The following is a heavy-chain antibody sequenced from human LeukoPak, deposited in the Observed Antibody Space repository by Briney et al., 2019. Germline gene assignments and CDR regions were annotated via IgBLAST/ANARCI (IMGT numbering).Heavy chain of an antibody. CDR3: AREDGLRGGY. CDR1: GFTFSNAW. CDR2: IKSKTDGGTT. Sequence: PGGSLRLSCAASGFTFSNAWMSWVRQAPGKGLEWVGRIKSKTDGGTTDYAAPVKGRFTISRDDSKNTLYLQMNSLRAEDTAVYYCAREDGLRGGYWGQGTLVTVSS. D-gene: IGHD4-17*01. J-gene: IGHJ4*02. V-gene: IGHV3-15*01.